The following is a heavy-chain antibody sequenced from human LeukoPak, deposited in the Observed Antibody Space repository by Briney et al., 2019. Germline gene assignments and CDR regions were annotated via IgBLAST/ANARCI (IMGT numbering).Heavy chain of an antibody. V-gene: IGHV1-69*04. J-gene: IGHJ4*02. Sequence: SVKVSCKASGGTFSSYAISWVRQAPGQRLEWMGRIIPILGIANYAQKFQGRVTITADKSTSTAYMELSSLRSEDTAVYYCARIIGGEGPNYWGQGTLVTVSS. CDR3: ARIIGGEGPNY. CDR2: IIPILGIA. D-gene: IGHD3-16*01. CDR1: GGTFSSYA.